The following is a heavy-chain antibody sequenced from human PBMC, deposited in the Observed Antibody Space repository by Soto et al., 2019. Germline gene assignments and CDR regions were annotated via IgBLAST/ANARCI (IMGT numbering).Heavy chain of an antibody. CDR2: IESDGTT. Sequence: GGSLRLSCAASGISVSSIYMIWVRQAPGKGLEWVSVIESDGTTHYADSVKGRSTISRDNSQNTLYLQMNSLRAEDTAVYYCARGSYDCGKWGQGTLVTVSS. CDR1: GISVSSIY. CDR3: ARGSYDCGK. J-gene: IGHJ4*01. D-gene: IGHD2-21*02. V-gene: IGHV3-53*01.